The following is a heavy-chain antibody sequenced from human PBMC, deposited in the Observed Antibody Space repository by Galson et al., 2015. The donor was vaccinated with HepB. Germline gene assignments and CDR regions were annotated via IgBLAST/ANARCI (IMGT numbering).Heavy chain of an antibody. Sequence: SVKVSCKASGYTFTSYAMHWVREAPGQRLEWMGWINAGNGNTKYSQKFQGRVTITRDTSASTAYMELSSLRSEDTAVYYCARETRSSWYRYYYYYYMDVWGKGTTVTVSS. CDR2: INAGNGNT. V-gene: IGHV1-3*01. CDR3: ARETRSSWYRYYYYYYMDV. CDR1: GYTFTSYA. D-gene: IGHD6-13*01. J-gene: IGHJ6*03.